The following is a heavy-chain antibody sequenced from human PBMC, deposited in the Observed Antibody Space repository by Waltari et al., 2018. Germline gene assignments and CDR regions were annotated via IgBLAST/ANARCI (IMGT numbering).Heavy chain of an antibody. V-gene: IGHV4-39*01. CDR2: IYYSGST. J-gene: IGHJ5*02. Sequence: QLHLQESGPELVEPSETLYLTCTVPSVSISRGAFYGGWLRQPAGKGPEWIGNIYYSGSTYYNPSLESRVAISVDTSRNQFFLSLTSVTAADAAVYYCARAECSTSSCFFVSGFDPWGQGIHVTVSS. CDR1: SVSISRGAFY. D-gene: IGHD6-6*01. CDR3: ARAECSTSSCFFVSGFDP.